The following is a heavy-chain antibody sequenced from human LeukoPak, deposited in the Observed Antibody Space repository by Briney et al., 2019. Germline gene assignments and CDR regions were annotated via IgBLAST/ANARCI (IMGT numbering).Heavy chain of an antibody. J-gene: IGHJ4*02. D-gene: IGHD5-18*01. CDR1: GFTFSSYG. CDR2: ISYDGSNK. CDR3: ARRGYTYGGEFDY. V-gene: IGHV3-30*03. Sequence: GALRLSCAASGFTFSSYGMHWVRQAPGKGLEWVAVISYDGSNKYYADPVKGRFTLSRDNSKNTLYLQMNSLRAEDTAVYYCARRGYTYGGEFDYWGQGTLVTVSS.